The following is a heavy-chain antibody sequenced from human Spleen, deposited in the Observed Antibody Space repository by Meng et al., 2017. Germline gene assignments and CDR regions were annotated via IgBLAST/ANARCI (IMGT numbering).Heavy chain of an antibody. CDR3: ASSVPAAMGYYYYYGMDV. D-gene: IGHD2-2*01. V-gene: IGHV4-4*07. Sequence: GSLRLSCTVSGGSISSYYWSWIRQPAGKGLEWIGRIYPSESTNYNPSLQSRVTMSIDTSKNQFSLELSSVTAADTAVYYCASSVPAAMGYYYYYGMDVWGHGTTVTVSS. J-gene: IGHJ6*02. CDR2: IYPSEST. CDR1: GGSISSYY.